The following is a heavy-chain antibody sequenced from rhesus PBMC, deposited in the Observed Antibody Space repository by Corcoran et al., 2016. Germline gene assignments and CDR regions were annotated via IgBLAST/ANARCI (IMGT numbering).Heavy chain of an antibody. Sequence: LKSRVTISRDTSKNQFSLKLSSVTAADTAVYYCARERVYYYSGSYYSDYWGQGVLVTVSS. CDR3: ARERVYYYSGSYYSDY. V-gene: IGHV4-122*02. D-gene: IGHD3-16*01. J-gene: IGHJ4*01.